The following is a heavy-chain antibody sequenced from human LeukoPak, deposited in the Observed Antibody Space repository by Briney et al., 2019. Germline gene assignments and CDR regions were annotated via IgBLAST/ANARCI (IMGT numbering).Heavy chain of an antibody. CDR1: GFTFSSYA. J-gene: IGHJ4*02. CDR2: TSGSGGST. D-gene: IGHD4-23*01. V-gene: IGHV3-23*01. Sequence: GGSLRLSCAASGFTFSSYAMSWVRQAPGKGLEWVSATSGSGGSTYYADSVKGRFTISRDNSKNTLYLQMNSLRVEDTAVYYCAKASGNMVATLRYWGQGTLVTVSS. CDR3: AKASGNMVATLRY.